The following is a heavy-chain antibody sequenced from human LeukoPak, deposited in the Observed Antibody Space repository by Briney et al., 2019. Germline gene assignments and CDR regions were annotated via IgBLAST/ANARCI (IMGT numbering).Heavy chain of an antibody. CDR1: GYTFTGYY. CDR3: ERGTDYGDYVDDP. CDR2: INPNSGDT. J-gene: IGHJ5*02. Sequence: ASVKVSCKASGYTFTGYYMHWVRQAPGQGLEWMGWINPNSGDTNYAQKFQGGVTMTRDTSTSTVYMELSSLRSEDTAVYYCERGTDYGDYVDDPWGQGTLVTVSS. V-gene: IGHV1-2*02. D-gene: IGHD4-17*01.